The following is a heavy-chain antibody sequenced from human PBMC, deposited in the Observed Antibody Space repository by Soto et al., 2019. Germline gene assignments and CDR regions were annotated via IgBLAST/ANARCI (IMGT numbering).Heavy chain of an antibody. CDR3: ARDQESSALGYYYYYVDV. D-gene: IGHD6-6*01. J-gene: IGHJ6*03. CDR1: GFTFSNYW. V-gene: IGHV3-7*01. CDR2: IKQYGSEK. Sequence: EVQLVESGGGLVQHGGSLRLSCAASGFTFSNYWMSWVRQAPGKGLEWVANIKQYGSEKYYVDSVEGRFTISRDNAKNSLYLQINSLRAEDTAVYYCARDQESSALGYYYYYVDVWGRGTTVTFS.